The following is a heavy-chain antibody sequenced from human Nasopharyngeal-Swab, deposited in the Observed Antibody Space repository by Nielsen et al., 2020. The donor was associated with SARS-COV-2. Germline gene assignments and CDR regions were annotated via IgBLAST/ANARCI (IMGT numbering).Heavy chain of an antibody. Sequence: GESLQISCATSGFTFRIYGMHWVRQAPGKGLEWVAVTSFDGSNKSYADSVKGRFTISKDYAQNTLYLHMNRLRAEDTAVYYCAKGLRVGSAYYFYYYMDVWGKGTTVTVSS. J-gene: IGHJ6*03. CDR3: AKGLRVGSAYYFYYYMDV. CDR1: GFTFRIYG. V-gene: IGHV3-30*05. D-gene: IGHD1-26*01. CDR2: TSFDGSNK.